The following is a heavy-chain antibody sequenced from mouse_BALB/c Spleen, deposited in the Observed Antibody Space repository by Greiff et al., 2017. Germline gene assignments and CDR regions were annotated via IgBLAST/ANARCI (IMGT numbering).Heavy chain of an antibody. CDR2: ISSGGGST. V-gene: IGHV5-12-1*01. CDR1: GFAFSSYD. CDR3: ARHGENGNYAMDY. D-gene: IGHD2-1*01. J-gene: IGHJ4*01. Sequence: EVKLMESGGGLVKPGGSLKLSCAASGFAFSSYDMSWVRQTPEKRLEWVAYISSGGGSTYYPDTVKGRFTISRDNAKNTLYLQMSSLKSEDTAMYYCARHGENGNYAMDYWGQGTSVTVSS.